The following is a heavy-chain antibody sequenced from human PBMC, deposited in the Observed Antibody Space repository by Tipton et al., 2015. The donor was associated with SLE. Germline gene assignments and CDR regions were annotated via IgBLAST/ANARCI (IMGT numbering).Heavy chain of an antibody. D-gene: IGHD2-2*01. J-gene: IGHJ4*02. CDR2: INHSGST. CDR3: ARLGYCSSTSCYAAGPGDY. V-gene: IGHV4-34*01. CDR1: GGSFSGYY. Sequence: TLSLTCAVYGGSFSGYYWSWIRQPPGKGLEWIGEINHSGSTNYNPSLKSRVTISVDTSKNQFSLKLSSVTAADTAVYYCARLGYCSSTSCYAAGPGDYWGQGTLVTVSS.